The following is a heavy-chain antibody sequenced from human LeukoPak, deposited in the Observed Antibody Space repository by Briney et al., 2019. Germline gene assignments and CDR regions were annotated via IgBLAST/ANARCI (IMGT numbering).Heavy chain of an antibody. V-gene: IGHV4-39*07. CDR1: GGSTSSSSYY. D-gene: IGHD1-26*01. CDR3: ARGSLEEWELLGYFDY. J-gene: IGHJ4*02. CDR2: IYYSGST. Sequence: SETLSLTCTVSGGSTSSSSYYWGWIRQPPGKGLEWIGSIYYSGSTYYNPSLKSRVTISVDTSKNQFSLKLSSVTAADTAVYYCARGSLEEWELLGYFDYWGQGTLVTVSS.